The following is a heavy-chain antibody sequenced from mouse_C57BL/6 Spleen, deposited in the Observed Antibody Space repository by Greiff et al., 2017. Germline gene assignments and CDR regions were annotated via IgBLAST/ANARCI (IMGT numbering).Heavy chain of an antibody. CDR3: GNWDDHYAMDY. D-gene: IGHD4-1*02. J-gene: IGHJ4*01. V-gene: IGHV14-3*01. Sequence: VQLQQSVAELVRPGASVKLSCKASGFNIKNTYMHWVKQRPEQRLEWIGRIDPANGTTKYAPKFQGKATITADTSSNTAYLQRSSLTSEDTAIYYCGNWDDHYAMDYWGQGTSVTVSS. CDR2: IDPANGTT. CDR1: GFNIKNTY.